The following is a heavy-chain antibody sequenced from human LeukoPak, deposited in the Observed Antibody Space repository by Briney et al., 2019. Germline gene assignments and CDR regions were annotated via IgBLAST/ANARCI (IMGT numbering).Heavy chain of an antibody. V-gene: IGHV1-24*01. CDR2: FDPEDGET. D-gene: IGHD2-2*01. CDR1: GYTLTELS. J-gene: IGHJ5*02. CDR3: ATGAPYCSSTSCPRGFDP. Sequence: ASVKVSCKVSGYTLTELSMHWVRQAPGKGLEWMGGFDPEDGETIYAQKFQGRVTMTEDTSTDTAYMELSSLRSEDTAVYYCATGAPYCSSTSCPRGFDPWGQGTLVTVSS.